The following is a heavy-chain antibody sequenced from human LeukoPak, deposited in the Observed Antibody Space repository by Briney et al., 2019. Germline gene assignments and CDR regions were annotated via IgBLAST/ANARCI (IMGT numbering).Heavy chain of an antibody. Sequence: HAGGSLRLSCAASGSTFRSYRVSWVRQAPGKGLEWVAGIKHDGSMQYYVDSAKGRFTISRDNARNSLYLQMNSLRVKDTGVFYCVREREEWEEQQIFDYWGQGTLATVSS. CDR3: VREREEWEEQQIFDY. D-gene: IGHD1-26*01. V-gene: IGHV3-7*01. J-gene: IGHJ4*02. CDR1: GSTFRSYR. CDR2: IKHDGSMQ.